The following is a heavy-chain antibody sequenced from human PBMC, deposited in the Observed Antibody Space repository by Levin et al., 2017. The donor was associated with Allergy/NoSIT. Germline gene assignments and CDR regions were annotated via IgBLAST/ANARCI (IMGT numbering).Heavy chain of an antibody. CDR3: ARTKTNIVATIAEGEWYFDL. Sequence: ESGPTLVKPPQTLTLTCTFSGFSLSTSGMCVSWIRQPPGKALEWLALIDWDDDKYYSTSLKTRLTISKDTSKNQVVLTMTNMDPVDTATYYCARTKTNIVATIAEGEWYFDLWGRGTLVTVSS. CDR2: IDWDDDK. J-gene: IGHJ2*01. V-gene: IGHV2-70*01. CDR1: GFSLSTSGMC. D-gene: IGHD5-12*01.